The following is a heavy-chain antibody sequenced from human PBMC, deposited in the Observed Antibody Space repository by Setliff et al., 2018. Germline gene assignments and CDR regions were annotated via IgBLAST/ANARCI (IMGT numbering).Heavy chain of an antibody. D-gene: IGHD6-19*01. CDR2: INPDSGDT. J-gene: IGHJ3*02. CDR3: ARVGGYASAWHGIEAFDI. V-gene: IGHV1-2*02. CDR1: GNRFTDYN. Sequence: GASVKVSCKASGNRFTDYNLHWVRQAPGQGLEWMGWINPDSGDTHSAQKFQGRVTMTRDTSIDTAYMEVNRLTYDDTAVYYCARVGGYASAWHGIEAFDIWGQGTKVTVSS.